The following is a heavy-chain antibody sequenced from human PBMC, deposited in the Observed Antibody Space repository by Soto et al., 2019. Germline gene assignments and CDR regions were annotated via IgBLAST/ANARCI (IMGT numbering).Heavy chain of an antibody. J-gene: IGHJ6*02. Sequence: ASVKVSCKASGYSFTGYYMHWVRQAPGQGLEWMGWINPYSGVTNYAQKFQGRVTMTRDTSITTAYMELSSLRSDDTAIYYCARDPGDIVVEVAKKENDVWGQGTTVTVSS. CDR1: GYSFTGYY. V-gene: IGHV1-2*02. D-gene: IGHD2-15*01. CDR2: INPYSGVT. CDR3: ARDPGDIVVEVAKKENDV.